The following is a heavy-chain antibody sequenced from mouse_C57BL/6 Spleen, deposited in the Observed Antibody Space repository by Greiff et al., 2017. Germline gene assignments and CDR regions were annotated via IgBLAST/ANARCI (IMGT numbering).Heavy chain of an antibody. CDR1: GYTFTSYW. V-gene: IGHV1-64*01. Sequence: QVQLQQPGAELVKPGASVKLSCKASGYTFTSYWMHWVKQRPGQGLEWIGMIHPNSGSTNYNEKFKSKATLTVDKSSSTAYMQLSSLTSEDSAVYYCARPLTGKAWFAYWGQGTLVTVSA. CDR2: IHPNSGST. D-gene: IGHD4-1*01. CDR3: ARPLTGKAWFAY. J-gene: IGHJ3*01.